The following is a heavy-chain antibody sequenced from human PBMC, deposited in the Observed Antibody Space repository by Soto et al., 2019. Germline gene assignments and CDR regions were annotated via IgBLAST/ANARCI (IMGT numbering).Heavy chain of an antibody. V-gene: IGHV4-59*08. CDR1: GGCFSPDY. J-gene: IGHJ4*02. CDR3: ASHPCGVAAYRPLDY. D-gene: IGHD6-13*01. Sequence: SETLSLTCTVSGGCFSPDYWSWIRQPPGKGLERAGYIYYGGTSTYNPSLQSRVTILLETSKSQFSLRLTSVTAADTAVYYYASHPCGVAAYRPLDYGGRXPLVTVSS. CDR2: IYYGGTS.